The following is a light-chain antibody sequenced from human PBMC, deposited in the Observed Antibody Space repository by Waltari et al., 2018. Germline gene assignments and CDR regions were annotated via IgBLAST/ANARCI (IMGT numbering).Light chain of an antibody. V-gene: IGKV1-39*01. CDR2: AAS. Sequence: DIQMTQSPSSLSASVGDRVTITCRASQTIKIYLNWYQQKPGKASNLLIYAASTLQSGVPSRFSGGGSGTDFTLTISSLQPGDFATYYCQQSYTTPLTFGGGTKVEI. CDR3: QQSYTTPLT. J-gene: IGKJ4*01. CDR1: QTIKIY.